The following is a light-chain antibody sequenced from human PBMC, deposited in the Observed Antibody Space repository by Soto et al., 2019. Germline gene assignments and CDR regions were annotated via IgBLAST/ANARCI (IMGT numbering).Light chain of an antibody. CDR1: QSVSSNY. CDR3: QQYGSLSWT. J-gene: IGKJ1*01. CDR2: GAS. Sequence: DIVLTQSPGTLALSPGERATLSCRASQSVSSNYSAWYQQKPGQAPRLLIHGASTRATGVPDRFSGSGSGTDFTLTISRLEPEDFAVYHCQQYGSLSWTFGQGTKVDIK. V-gene: IGKV3-20*01.